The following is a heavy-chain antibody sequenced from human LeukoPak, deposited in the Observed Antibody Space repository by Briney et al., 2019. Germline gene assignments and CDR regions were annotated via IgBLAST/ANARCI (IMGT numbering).Heavy chain of an antibody. Sequence: ASVNVSCKASVYTFTGYYLHWVRQAPGQGLEWMGWINPNSGGTNYAQKFQGRVTMTRDTSINTAYMELSRLRSDDTAVYYCAIVATTQLFDSWGQGTLVTVSS. D-gene: IGHD5-12*01. CDR1: VYTFTGYY. J-gene: IGHJ4*02. V-gene: IGHV1-2*02. CDR3: AIVATTQLFDS. CDR2: INPNSGGT.